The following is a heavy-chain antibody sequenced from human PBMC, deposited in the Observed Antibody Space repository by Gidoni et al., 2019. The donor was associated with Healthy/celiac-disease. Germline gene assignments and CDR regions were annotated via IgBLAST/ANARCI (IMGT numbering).Heavy chain of an antibody. V-gene: IGHV3-23*01. D-gene: IGHD3-3*01. CDR3: AKGGGDFWSGYYPYYYYGMDV. J-gene: IGHJ6*02. CDR2: ISGSGGST. Sequence: EVQLLESGGGLVQPGGSLSLSCAASGFTFSGYAISCVRQAPGKGLGCVSAISGSGGSTYYADSVKGRFTISRDNSKNTLDLQMNSLRAEDTAVYYCAKGGGDFWSGYYPYYYYGMDVWGQGTTVTVSS. CDR1: GFTFSGYA.